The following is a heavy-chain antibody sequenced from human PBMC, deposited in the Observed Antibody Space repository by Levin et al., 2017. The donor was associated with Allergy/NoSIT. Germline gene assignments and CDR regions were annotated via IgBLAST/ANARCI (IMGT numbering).Heavy chain of an antibody. CDR2: ISGSGGST. V-gene: IGHV3-23*01. CDR1: GFTFSSYA. CDR3: AKEDGVCSGGSCYSAVDY. J-gene: IGHJ4*02. Sequence: GGSLRLSCAASGFTFSSYAMSWVRQAPGKGLEWVSAISGSGGSTYYADSVKGRFTISRDNSKNTLYLQMNSLRAEDTAVYYCAKEDGVCSGGSCYSAVDYWGQGTMVTVSS. D-gene: IGHD2-15*01.